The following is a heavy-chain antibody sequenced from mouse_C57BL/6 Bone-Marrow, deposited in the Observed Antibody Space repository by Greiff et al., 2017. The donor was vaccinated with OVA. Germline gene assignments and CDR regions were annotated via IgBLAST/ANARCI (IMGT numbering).Heavy chain of an antibody. CDR1: GYTFTSYW. J-gene: IGHJ4*01. D-gene: IGHD2-4*01. Sequence: QVQLQQPGAELVKPGASVKLSCKASGYTFTSYWMHWVKQRPGQGLEWIGMFYPNSGSTNYNEKFKGKATLTADKSSSTAYMQLSSLTSEDSAVYDCAKELRRAMDYEGRGTSATVSS. V-gene: IGHV1-64*01. CDR2: FYPNSGST. CDR3: AKELRRAMDY.